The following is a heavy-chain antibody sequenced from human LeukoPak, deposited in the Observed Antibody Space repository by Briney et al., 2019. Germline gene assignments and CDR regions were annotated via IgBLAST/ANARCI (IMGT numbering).Heavy chain of an antibody. V-gene: IGHV3-48*01. D-gene: IGHD4-17*01. J-gene: IGHJ4*02. CDR1: GFTFSSNFA. Sequence: GGSLRLSCAASGFTFSSNFAMNWVRQAPGKGLEWVSYISSASSTIYYADSVKGRFTISRDNAKNSLYLQMNGLRADDTAVYYCARATPYGQEFDYWGQGTLVTVSS. CDR2: ISSASSTI. CDR3: ARATPYGQEFDY.